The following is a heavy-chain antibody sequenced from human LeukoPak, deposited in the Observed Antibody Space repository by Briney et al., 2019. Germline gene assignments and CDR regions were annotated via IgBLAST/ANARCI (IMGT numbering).Heavy chain of an antibody. J-gene: IGHJ4*02. V-gene: IGHV3-30-3*01. CDR3: ARDRAWNYFDY. D-gene: IGHD3-3*01. CDR2: ISYDGSNK. CDR1: GFTFSSYA. Sequence: GRSLRLSCAASGFTFSSYAMHWVRQAPGKGLEWVAVISYDGSNKYYADSVKGRFTISRDNSKNTLYLQMDSLRAEDTAVYYCARDRAWNYFDYWGQGTLVTVSS.